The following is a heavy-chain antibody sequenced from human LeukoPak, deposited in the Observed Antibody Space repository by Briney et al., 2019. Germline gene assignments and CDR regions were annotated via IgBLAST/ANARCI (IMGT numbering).Heavy chain of an antibody. CDR3: ARRLTQYDCFDP. J-gene: IGHJ5*02. CDR1: GDSVSSNSVT. V-gene: IGHV6-1*01. Sequence: SQTLSLTCAISGDSVSSNSVTWNWTRQSPSRGLEWLGRTYYRSTWYNDYAVSVRGRITVNPDTSKNQFSLHLNSVTLEDTAVYYCARRLTQYDCFDPWGQGILVTVSS. CDR2: TYYRSTWYN. D-gene: IGHD2-2*01.